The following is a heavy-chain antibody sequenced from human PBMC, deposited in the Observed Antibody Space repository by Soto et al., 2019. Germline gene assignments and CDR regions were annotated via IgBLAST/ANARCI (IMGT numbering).Heavy chain of an antibody. CDR2: IIPILGTA. CDR1: GGTFSSYA. Sequence: QVQLVQSGAEVKKPGSSVKVSCKSSGGTFSSYAISWVRQAPGQGLEWMGGIIPILGTANYAQKCQGRVTITADDSTSTAYRELSSLRSEDTAVYYCARGPLEPGIAVAGTVEYFQHWGQGTLVTVSS. CDR3: ARGPLEPGIAVAGTVEYFQH. V-gene: IGHV1-69*01. D-gene: IGHD6-19*01. J-gene: IGHJ1*01.